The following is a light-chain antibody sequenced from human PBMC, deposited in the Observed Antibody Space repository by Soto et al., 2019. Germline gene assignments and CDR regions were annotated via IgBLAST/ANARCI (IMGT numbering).Light chain of an antibody. CDR3: QSFDSSLSVV. CDR1: SSNIGAGYD. V-gene: IGLV1-40*01. Sequence: QSVLTQPPSVSGAPGQRVIISCTGSSSNIGAGYDVHWYQQLPETAPKLLIYDNTNRPSGVPDRFSGSKSGTSASLAITGLQAEDGADYYCQSFDSSLSVVFGGGTKVTVL. J-gene: IGLJ2*01. CDR2: DNT.